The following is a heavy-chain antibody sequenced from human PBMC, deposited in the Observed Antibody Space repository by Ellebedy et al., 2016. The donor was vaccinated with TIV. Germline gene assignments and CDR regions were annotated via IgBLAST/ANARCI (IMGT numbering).Heavy chain of an antibody. CDR3: ARTTAMAPFDY. CDR2: IIPIFGTA. J-gene: IGHJ4*02. D-gene: IGHD5-18*01. CDR1: GGPFSSYA. V-gene: IGHV1-69*13. Sequence: AASVKVSCKASGGPFSSYAISWVRQAPGQGLEWMGGIIPIFGTANYAQKFQGRVTITANESTSTAYMELSSLRSEDTAVYYCARTTAMAPFDYWGQGTLVTVSS.